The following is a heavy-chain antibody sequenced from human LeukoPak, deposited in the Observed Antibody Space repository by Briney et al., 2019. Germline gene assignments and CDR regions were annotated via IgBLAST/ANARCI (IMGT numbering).Heavy chain of an antibody. V-gene: IGHV5-51*01. CDR2: IYPGDSDT. CDR1: GYSFTSYW. Sequence: GESLKLSCKGSGYSFTSYWIGWVRQMPGKGLEWMGIIYPGDSDTRYSPSFQGQVTISADKSISTAYLQWSSLKASDTAMYYCARTRRGYYSSGWYPWFDPWGQGTLVTVSS. J-gene: IGHJ5*02. D-gene: IGHD6-19*01. CDR3: ARTRRGYYSSGWYPWFDP.